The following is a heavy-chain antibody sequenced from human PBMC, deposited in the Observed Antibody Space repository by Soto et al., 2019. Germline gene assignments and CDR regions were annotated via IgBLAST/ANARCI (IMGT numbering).Heavy chain of an antibody. CDR1: GFTFSTYG. J-gene: IGHJ4*02. D-gene: IGHD3-10*01. V-gene: IGHV3-30*03. CDR3: AIDMGHMGMVFDL. Sequence: QEQLVESGGGVVQPGRSLRLSCVVSGFTFSTYGMHWVRQAPGKGLEWVAVVSFDGSKKYTTDSVKGRFTISRDNSKNTLHLQMNTLRPDDTAVYYCAIDMGHMGMVFDLWGQGTLVTVSS. CDR2: VSFDGSKK.